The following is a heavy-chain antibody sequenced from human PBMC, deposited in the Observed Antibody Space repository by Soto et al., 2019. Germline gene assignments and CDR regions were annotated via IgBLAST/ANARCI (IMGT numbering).Heavy chain of an antibody. CDR2: IYYSGST. CDR3: AREGGRYGMDV. J-gene: IGHJ6*02. CDR1: GGSISSYY. D-gene: IGHD3-16*01. V-gene: IGHV4-59*01. Sequence: PSETLSLTCTVSGGSISSYYWSWIRQPPGKGLEWIGYIYYSGSTNYNPSLKSRVTISVDTSKNQFSLKLSSVTAADTAVYYCAREGGRYGMDVWGQGTTVTVSS.